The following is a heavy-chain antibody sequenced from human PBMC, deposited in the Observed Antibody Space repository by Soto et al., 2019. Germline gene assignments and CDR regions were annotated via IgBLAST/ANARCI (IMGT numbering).Heavy chain of an antibody. Sequence: QVQLQPWGAGLLKPSETLSLTCAVYGGSFSGYYWSWIRKPPGKGLEWIGEINPSGSTNYNPALKKRVTIAVGTAKNQFTLDRSHVNAADTAVYYCASGNRIVPLLNAFHIWGPGTMVTVSS. CDR3: ASGNRIVPLLNAFHI. CDR1: GGSFSGYY. D-gene: IGHD2-15*01. J-gene: IGHJ3*02. V-gene: IGHV4-34*01. CDR2: INPSGST.